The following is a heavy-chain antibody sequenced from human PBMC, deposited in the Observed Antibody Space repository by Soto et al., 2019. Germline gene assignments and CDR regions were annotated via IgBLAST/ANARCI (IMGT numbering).Heavy chain of an antibody. CDR3: AARGGSDSYMDF. Sequence: SLMVSCKSSGFTFSNSALQWVRQARGQRLEWLGWIAVGSGNTNYAQRFQERVTITRDMSTSTAYMELNSLRSDDTAVYYCAARGGSDSYMDFWGKGTTVTVSS. CDR2: IAVGSGNT. J-gene: IGHJ6*03. CDR1: GFTFSNSA. V-gene: IGHV1-58*01. D-gene: IGHD2-15*01.